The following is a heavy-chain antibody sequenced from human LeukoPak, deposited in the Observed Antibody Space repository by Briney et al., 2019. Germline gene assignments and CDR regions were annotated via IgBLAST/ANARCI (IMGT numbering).Heavy chain of an antibody. Sequence: SETLSLTCAVYGGSFSGYYWSWIRQPPGKGLEWIGEINHSGSTNYNPSLKSRVTISVDTSKNQFSLKLSSVTAADTAVYYCARDSSSWLSYYYYGMDVWGQGTTVTVSS. CDR1: GGSFSGYY. CDR3: ARDSSSWLSYYYYGMDV. D-gene: IGHD6-13*01. J-gene: IGHJ6*02. V-gene: IGHV4-34*01. CDR2: INHSGST.